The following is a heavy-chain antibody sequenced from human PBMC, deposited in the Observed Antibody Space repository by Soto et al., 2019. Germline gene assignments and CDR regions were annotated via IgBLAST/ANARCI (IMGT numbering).Heavy chain of an antibody. Sequence: GGTLRLYCVASGFTFISFFMGWIRHAPGKGLRTVVNINQHGGVTYYVDTVGGRFIISRDNTNALLHLHINSLRGVDTAIYNCARYYRGSGRYFCGYCGEGTMVTVSS. CDR2: INQHGGVT. D-gene: IGHD6-19*01. V-gene: IGHV3-7*02. CDR1: GFTFISFF. J-gene: IGHJ4*02. CDR3: ARYYRGSGRYFCGY.